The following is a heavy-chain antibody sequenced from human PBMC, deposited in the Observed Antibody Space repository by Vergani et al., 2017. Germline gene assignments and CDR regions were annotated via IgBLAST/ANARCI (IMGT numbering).Heavy chain of an antibody. CDR3: ARAHSIAVAGYYFDY. Sequence: QVQLVQSGAEVKKPGSSVKVSCKASGGTFSSYAISWVRQAPGQGLEWMGGIIPIFGTANYAQKFQGRVTITADESTSTAYMERSSLRSEGTAVYYCARAHSIAVAGYYFDYWGQGTLVTVSS. J-gene: IGHJ4*02. CDR2: IIPIFGTA. V-gene: IGHV1-69*12. D-gene: IGHD6-19*01. CDR1: GGTFSSYA.